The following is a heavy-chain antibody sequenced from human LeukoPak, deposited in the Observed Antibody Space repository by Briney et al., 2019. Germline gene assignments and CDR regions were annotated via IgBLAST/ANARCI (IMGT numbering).Heavy chain of an antibody. CDR3: GRQPGLAAVGTGTIDY. CDR1: SGSISSYY. D-gene: IGHD6-13*01. V-gene: IGHV4-59*01. Sequence: SETLSLTCTVSSGSISSYYRSWIRQPPGKGLEWVGYIYYSGTTNYNPSLKSRVSVSLDTSNKQPSLKLNSVTAADTAVYYCGRQPGLAAVGTGTIDYWGQGTLVTVSS. J-gene: IGHJ4*02. CDR2: IYYSGTT.